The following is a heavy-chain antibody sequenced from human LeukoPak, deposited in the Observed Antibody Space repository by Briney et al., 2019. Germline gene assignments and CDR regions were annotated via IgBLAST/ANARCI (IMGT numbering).Heavy chain of an antibody. CDR3: AKDSSSSGIDP. D-gene: IGHD6-6*01. V-gene: IGHV3-30*18. CDR1: GFTFSSYG. CDR2: ISYDGSNK. J-gene: IGHJ5*02. Sequence: GGSLRLSCAASGFTFSSYGMHWVRQAPGKGLEWVAVISYDGSNKYYADSVKGRFTISRDNSKNTLYLQLNSLRAEDTAVYYCAKDSSSSGIDPRGQGTLVTVSS.